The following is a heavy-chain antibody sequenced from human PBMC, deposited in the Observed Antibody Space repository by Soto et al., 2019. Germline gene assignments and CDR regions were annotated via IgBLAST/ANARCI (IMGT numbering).Heavy chain of an antibody. V-gene: IGHV3-7*05. Sequence: TGGSLRLSCTASGFTFSTYWMSWVRQAPGKGLEWVANIKQDGSEKCCVDSVKGRFTISGDNANNSLYLQMNSLRAEDTAVYYCARVSSYYVILTGYYPHGMDVWGQGTTVTVSS. CDR1: GFTFSTYW. CDR2: IKQDGSEK. D-gene: IGHD3-9*01. CDR3: ARVSSYYVILTGYYPHGMDV. J-gene: IGHJ6*02.